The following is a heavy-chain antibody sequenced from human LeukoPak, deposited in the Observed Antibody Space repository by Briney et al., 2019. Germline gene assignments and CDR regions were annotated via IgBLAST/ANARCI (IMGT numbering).Heavy chain of an antibody. J-gene: IGHJ4*02. Sequence: GGSLRLSCADSGVTFSSNSMNWVRQAPGKGLEWVSSISSSSSYIYYADSVKGRFTISRDNAKNSLYLQMNSLRAEDTAVYYCARQGNEYYYASSDYWGQGTLVTVSS. CDR2: ISSSSSYI. CDR3: ARQGNEYYYASSDY. D-gene: IGHD3-22*01. CDR1: GVTFSSNS. V-gene: IGHV3-21*01.